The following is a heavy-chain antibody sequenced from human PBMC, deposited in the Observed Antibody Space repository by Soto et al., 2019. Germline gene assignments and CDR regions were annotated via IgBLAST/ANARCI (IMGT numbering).Heavy chain of an antibody. CDR2: ISGTGGST. CDR1: GFSFSSYA. J-gene: IGHJ4*02. V-gene: IGHV3-23*01. D-gene: IGHD6-13*01. Sequence: GGSLRLSCVASGFSFSSYAMTWVRQAPGKGLEWVSVISGTGGSTYYAHSVKGRFTISRDNSKNTLYLQMNSLRAEDTAVYYCAKNRERDAWYEDYWGQGTLVTVSS. CDR3: AKNRERDAWYEDY.